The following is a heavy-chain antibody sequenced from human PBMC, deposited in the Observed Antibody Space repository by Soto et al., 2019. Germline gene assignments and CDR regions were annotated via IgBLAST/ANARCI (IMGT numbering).Heavy chain of an antibody. CDR1: GGSIGSGGYY. Sequence: QVQLQESGPGLVKPSQTLSLTCTVSGGSIGSGGYYWSWIRQHPGKGLEWIGYIYYSGSTYYNPSLKSRVTISVDTSKNQCSLKLSSVTAADTAVYYCARLYCSGGSCYSLDYWGQGTLVTVSS. J-gene: IGHJ4*02. V-gene: IGHV4-31*03. CDR2: IYYSGST. D-gene: IGHD2-15*01. CDR3: ARLYCSGGSCYSLDY.